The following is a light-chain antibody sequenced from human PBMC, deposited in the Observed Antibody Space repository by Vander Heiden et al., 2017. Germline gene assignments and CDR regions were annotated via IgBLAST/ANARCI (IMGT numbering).Light chain of an antibody. V-gene: IGKV3-20*01. Sequence: DIVLTQSPVTLSLSPGERATLSCRASQSVSSSYLAWYQQKPGQAPRLLIYAASSRATGIPDRFSGSGSGTDFTLTISRLEPEDFAVYYCQQYGSSPETFGQGTKVEIK. CDR1: QSVSSSY. CDR2: AAS. J-gene: IGKJ1*01. CDR3: QQYGSSPET.